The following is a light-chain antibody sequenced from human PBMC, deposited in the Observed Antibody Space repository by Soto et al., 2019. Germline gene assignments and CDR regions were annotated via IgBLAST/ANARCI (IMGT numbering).Light chain of an antibody. V-gene: IGKV1-17*01. CDR2: AAS. CDR3: LQHNSYPIT. CDR1: QGIRND. J-gene: IGKJ5*01. Sequence: DIQMTQSPSSLSASAGDRVAVXXRASQGIRNDLVGYQQKPGKAPKXVISAASTLQSGGPSRFSGSGAGTQFTLTISSLQPEDFATYYCLQHNSYPITLGQGTRLEIK.